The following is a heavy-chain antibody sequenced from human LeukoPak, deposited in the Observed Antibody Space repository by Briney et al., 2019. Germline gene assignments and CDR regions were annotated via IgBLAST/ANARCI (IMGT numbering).Heavy chain of an antibody. Sequence: GGSLRLSCEASGLTLNRDWTAWARQAPGKGLEWVANIKEDGSEKNYVDSVKGRFTISRDDAVNSVYLQMNDLRADDTGVYYCVTKEPSTSGWSYWGQGTLVTVSS. CDR1: GLTLNRDW. CDR2: IKEDGSEK. V-gene: IGHV3-7*01. CDR3: VTKEPSTSGWSY. D-gene: IGHD6-19*01. J-gene: IGHJ4*02.